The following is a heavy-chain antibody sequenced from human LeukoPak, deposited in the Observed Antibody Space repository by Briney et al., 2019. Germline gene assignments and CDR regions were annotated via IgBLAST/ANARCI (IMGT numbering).Heavy chain of an antibody. V-gene: IGHV3-48*01. CDR3: ARDECGGSCYPQH. J-gene: IGHJ4*02. CDR1: GFTVSSNY. D-gene: IGHD2-15*01. Sequence: GGSLRLSCAASGFTVSSNYMSWVRQAPGKGLEWISNIKTTGLTTYYADSVKGRFTISRDNAKNSLYLQMNSLRAEDTAVYYCARDECGGSCYPQHWGQGTLVTVSS. CDR2: IKTTGLTT.